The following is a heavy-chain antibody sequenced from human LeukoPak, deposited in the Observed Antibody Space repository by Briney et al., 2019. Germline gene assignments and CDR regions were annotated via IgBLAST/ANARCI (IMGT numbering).Heavy chain of an antibody. D-gene: IGHD1-26*01. J-gene: IGHJ4*02. CDR1: GGSISSGGYS. V-gene: IGHV4-30-2*01. CDR3: ARGKGAATN. CDR2: IYHSGST. Sequence: SETLSLTCAVSGGSISSGGYSWSWIRQPPGKGLEWIGYIYHSGSTYYNPSLKSRVTISVDRSKNQFSLKLSSVTAADTAVYYCARGKGAATNWGQGTLVTVSS.